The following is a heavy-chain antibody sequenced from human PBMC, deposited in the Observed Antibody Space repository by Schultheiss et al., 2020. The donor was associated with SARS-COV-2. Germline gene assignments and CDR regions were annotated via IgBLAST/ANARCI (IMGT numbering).Heavy chain of an antibody. Sequence: SCAASGFTFRSYGMHWVRQAPGKGLEWVAIIWYDGSNKYYADSLKGRLTISRDNSKNTLYLQMNSLRAEDTAVYYCAKEGILDLTYYYDSSGYSDYWGQGTLVTVSS. V-gene: IGHV3-33*06. CDR1: GFTFRSYG. CDR3: AKEGILDLTYYYDSSGYSDY. D-gene: IGHD3-22*01. J-gene: IGHJ4*02. CDR2: IWYDGSNK.